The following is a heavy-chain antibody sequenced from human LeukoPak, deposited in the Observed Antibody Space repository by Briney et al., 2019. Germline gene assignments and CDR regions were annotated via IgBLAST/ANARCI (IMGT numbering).Heavy chain of an antibody. CDR3: ARASGGAAFDI. CDR1: GGSFSGYY. V-gene: IGHV4-34*01. D-gene: IGHD6-25*01. CDR2: INHSGST. Sequence: SETLSLTCAVYGGSFSGYYWSWIRQPPGKGLEWIGEINHSGSTNYNPSLKSRVTISVDTSKNQFSLKLSSVTAADTAVYYCARASGGAAFDIWGQGTMVTVSS. J-gene: IGHJ3*02.